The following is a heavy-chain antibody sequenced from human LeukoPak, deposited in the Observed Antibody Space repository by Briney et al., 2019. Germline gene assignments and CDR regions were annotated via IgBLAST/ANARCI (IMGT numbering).Heavy chain of an antibody. V-gene: IGHV4-38-2*02. CDR2: IYHSGST. CDR1: GYSISSAYY. J-gene: IGHJ5*02. CDR3: ARGGYYGSGNDFRFDP. Sequence: PSETLSLTCTVSGYSISSAYYWGWIRQPPGQGLEWIGSIYHSGSTYYNVSLKSRVTISVDTSKNQFSLKLSSVTAADTAVYYCARGGYYGSGNDFRFDPWGQGTLVTVSS. D-gene: IGHD3-10*01.